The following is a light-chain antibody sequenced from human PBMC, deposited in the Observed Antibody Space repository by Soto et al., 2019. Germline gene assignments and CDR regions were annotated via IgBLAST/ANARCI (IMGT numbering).Light chain of an antibody. V-gene: IGKV3-11*01. CDR1: QSISSN. J-gene: IGKJ3*01. CDR3: HQRSTWPFT. Sequence: EIVLTQSPATLSLSPGERATLSCRASQSISSNLAWSQQKPDQTPRLLIYDASNRATGIPARFSGSGSGTDFTLTISSLEPEDFAVYYCHQRSTWPFTFGPGTKVDIK. CDR2: DAS.